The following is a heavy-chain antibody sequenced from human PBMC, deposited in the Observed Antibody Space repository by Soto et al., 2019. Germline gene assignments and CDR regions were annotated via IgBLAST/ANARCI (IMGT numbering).Heavy chain of an antibody. D-gene: IGHD5-18*01. Sequence: EVQLVESGGGLVQPGGSLRLSCAASGFSFSSYWMHWVRQAPGKGLVWVSRIKTDGSSTDYADSVKGRFTISRDNAKNTLYLQMNSLRAEDTAFYYCAKREGNTYGLFHWGQGTLVTVSS. CDR2: IKTDGSST. CDR3: AKREGNTYGLFH. V-gene: IGHV3-74*01. J-gene: IGHJ4*02. CDR1: GFSFSSYW.